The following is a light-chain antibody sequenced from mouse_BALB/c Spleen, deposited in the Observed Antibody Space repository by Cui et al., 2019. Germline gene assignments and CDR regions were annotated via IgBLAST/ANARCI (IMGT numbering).Light chain of an antibody. CDR2: STS. J-gene: IGKJ4*01. CDR1: SSVSY. CDR3: HQWSSYPFLFT. Sequence: QIVLTQSPAIMSASLGEEITLTCSASSSVSYMHWYQQKSGTSPKLLIYSTSNLASGVPSRFSGSGSGTFYSLTISSVEAEDAADYYCHQWSSYPFLFTFGSGTKLEIK. V-gene: IGKV4-80*01.